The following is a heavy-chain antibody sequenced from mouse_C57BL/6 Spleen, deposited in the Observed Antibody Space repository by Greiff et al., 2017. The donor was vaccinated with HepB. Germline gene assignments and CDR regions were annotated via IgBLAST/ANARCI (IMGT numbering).Heavy chain of an antibody. CDR3: ARSGITHWYFDV. Sequence: VQLQQSGAELVKPGASVKLSCKASGYTFTSYWMHWVKQRPGQGLEWIGMIHPNSGSTNYNEKFKSKATLTVDKSSSTAYMQLSSLTSEDSAVYYCARSGITHWYFDVWGTRTTVTVSS. J-gene: IGHJ1*03. D-gene: IGHD2-4*01. V-gene: IGHV1-64*01. CDR2: IHPNSGST. CDR1: GYTFTSYW.